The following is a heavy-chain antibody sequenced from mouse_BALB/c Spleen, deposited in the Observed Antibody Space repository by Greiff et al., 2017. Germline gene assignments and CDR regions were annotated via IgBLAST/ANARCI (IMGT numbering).Heavy chain of an antibody. V-gene: IGHV5-4*02. CDR3: ARDTKGYFDV. D-gene: IGHD1-1*01. CDR2: ISDGGSYT. Sequence: EVQRVESGGGLVKPGGSLKLSCAASGFTFSDYYMYWVRQTPEKRLEWVATISDGGSYTYYPDSVKGRFTISRDNAKNNLYLQMSSLKSEDTAMYYCARDTKGYFDVWGAGTTVTVSS. J-gene: IGHJ1*01. CDR1: GFTFSDYY.